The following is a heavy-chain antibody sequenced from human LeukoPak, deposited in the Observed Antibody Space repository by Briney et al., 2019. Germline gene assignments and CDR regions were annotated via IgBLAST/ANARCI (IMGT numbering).Heavy chain of an antibody. CDR1: GFTFDDYA. CDR2: ISWNSGSI. V-gene: IGHV3-9*01. J-gene: IGHJ4*02. CDR3: AKDASGSYSGFDY. D-gene: IGHD1-26*01. Sequence: GRSLRLSCAASGFTFDDYAMHWVRQAPGKGLEWVSGISWNSGSIGYADSVKGRFTISRDNAKNSLYLQMNSLRAEDTALYYRAKDASGSYSGFDYWGQGTLVTVSS.